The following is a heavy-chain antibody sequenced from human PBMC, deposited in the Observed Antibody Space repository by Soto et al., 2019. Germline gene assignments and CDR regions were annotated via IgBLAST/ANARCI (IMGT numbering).Heavy chain of an antibody. CDR1: GVTFSSYS. J-gene: IGHJ6*03. CDR3: AREEGGYDGYYYYFMDV. V-gene: IGHV3-48*01. CDR2: ISSRSSTI. Sequence: GESLKISCAASGVTFSSYSMNWVRQAPGKGLEWVSYISSRSSTIYYADSVKGRFTISRDNAKNSLYLQMNSLRAEDTAVYYCAREEGGYDGYYYYFMDVWGKGTTVTVSS. D-gene: IGHD5-12*01.